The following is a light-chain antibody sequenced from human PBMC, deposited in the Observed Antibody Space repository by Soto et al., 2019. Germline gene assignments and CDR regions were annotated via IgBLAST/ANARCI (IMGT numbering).Light chain of an antibody. V-gene: IGLV2-23*01. CDR2: EGS. Sequence: QSVLTQPASVSGSPGQSVTISCTGTSSDVGSYNLVSWYQQHPGKAPKLMIYEGSKRPSGVSNRFSGSKSGNTASLTISGLQAEDEADYYCCSYDASSTYVFGTGTKVTVL. J-gene: IGLJ1*01. CDR1: SSDVGSYNL. CDR3: CSYDASSTYV.